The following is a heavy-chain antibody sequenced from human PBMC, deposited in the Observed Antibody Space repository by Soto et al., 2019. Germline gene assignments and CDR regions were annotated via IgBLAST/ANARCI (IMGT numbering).Heavy chain of an antibody. CDR1: GGTFSSYA. CDR3: ARALYSGSYYYYYGMDV. CDR2: IIPIFGTA. V-gene: IGHV1-69*13. D-gene: IGHD1-26*01. Sequence: SVKISCKASGGTFSSYAISWVRQAPGQGLEWMGGIIPIFGTANYAQKFQGRVTITADESTSTAYMELSSLRSEDTAVYYCARALYSGSYYYYYGMDVWGQGTTVTVSS. J-gene: IGHJ6*02.